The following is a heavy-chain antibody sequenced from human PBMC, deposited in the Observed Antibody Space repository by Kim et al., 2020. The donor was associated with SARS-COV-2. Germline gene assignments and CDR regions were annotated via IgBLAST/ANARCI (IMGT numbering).Heavy chain of an antibody. CDR3: ARDRDGGSSSDY. Sequence: PGKGLEWIAYVYSTGKTNYNPSLKSRVTISIHTSRNQFSLTLASVTSADTAMYYCARDRDGGSSSDYWGQGTLVSVSS. CDR2: VYSTGKT. D-gene: IGHD2-15*01. V-gene: IGHV4-59*13. J-gene: IGHJ4*02.